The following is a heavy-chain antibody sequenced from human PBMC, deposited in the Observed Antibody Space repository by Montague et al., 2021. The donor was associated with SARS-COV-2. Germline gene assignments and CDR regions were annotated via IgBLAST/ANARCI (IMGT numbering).Heavy chain of an antibody. CDR3: ARMYVPAHGTSAASYSDY. D-gene: IGHD6-13*01. CDR2: ISYSGRT. J-gene: IGHJ4*02. Sequence: TLSLTCILSGGSISSDDSYWTWIRQHPGKGLEWIGYISYSGRTSYNVSLKSRLTISADTSDNQFSLKLTSMTAADTAVYYCARMYVPAHGTSAASYSDYWGRGTLVTGSS. V-gene: IGHV4-31*03. CDR1: GGSISSDDSY.